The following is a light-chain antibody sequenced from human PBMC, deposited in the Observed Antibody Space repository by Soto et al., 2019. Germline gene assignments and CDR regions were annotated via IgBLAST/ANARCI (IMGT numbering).Light chain of an antibody. Sequence: EIVLTQSPATLSVSPGERATLSCRTSQSVGSNLAWYQQQPGQAPRLLIYGAFIRAPGFPVSFRSTGSGSDFPLTITILQSEDGALYYCHQYYKWLSPFRQGTNFQIK. CDR2: GAF. V-gene: IGKV3D-15*03. CDR1: QSVGSN. CDR3: HQYYKWLSP. J-gene: IGKJ2*01.